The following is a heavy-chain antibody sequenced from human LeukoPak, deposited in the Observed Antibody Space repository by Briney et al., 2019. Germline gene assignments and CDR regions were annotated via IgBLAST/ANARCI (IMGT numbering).Heavy chain of an antibody. V-gene: IGHV1-3*01. CDR3: ARGRITMVRGVISFGY. CDR1: GYTFTSYA. J-gene: IGHJ4*02. Sequence: GASVKVSCKASGYTFTSYAMHWVRQAPGQRLEWMGWINAGNGNTKYSQKFQGRVTITRDISASTAYMELSSLRSEDTAVYYCARGRITMVRGVISFGYWGQGTLVTVSS. D-gene: IGHD3-10*01. CDR2: INAGNGNT.